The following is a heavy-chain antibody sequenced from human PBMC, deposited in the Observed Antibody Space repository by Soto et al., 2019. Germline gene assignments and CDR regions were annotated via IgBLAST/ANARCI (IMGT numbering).Heavy chain of an antibody. CDR1: GFTFSSYP. D-gene: IGHD3-10*01. J-gene: IGHJ4*02. CDR2: ISSSGINT. CDR3: AKDPPMVRTAVPRPFDY. Sequence: PGGSLRLSCAASGFTFSSYPMAWVRQAPGKGLEWVSSISSSGINTYYADSVKGRFTISRDNSKNTLYVQMSSLRVEDTAIYYCAKDPPMVRTAVPRPFDYWGQGTLVTVSS. V-gene: IGHV3-23*01.